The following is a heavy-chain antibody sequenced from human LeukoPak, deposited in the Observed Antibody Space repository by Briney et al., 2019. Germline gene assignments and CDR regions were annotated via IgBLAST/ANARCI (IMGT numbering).Heavy chain of an antibody. CDR2: FSASGGRT. V-gene: IGHV3-23*01. Sequence: GGSLRLSCAASGFTFSSYAMSWVRQAPGKGLEWVSGFSASGGRTYYADSVKGRFTISRDNSKNTLYLQMNSLRTEDTAVYYCAKDEDINNWYYFDYWGQGTLVTVSS. J-gene: IGHJ4*02. D-gene: IGHD1-1*01. CDR1: GFTFSSYA. CDR3: AKDEDINNWYYFDY.